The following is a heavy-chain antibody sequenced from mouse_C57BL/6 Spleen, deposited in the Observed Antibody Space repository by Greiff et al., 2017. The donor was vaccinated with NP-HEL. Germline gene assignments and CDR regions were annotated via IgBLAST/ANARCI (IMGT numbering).Heavy chain of an antibody. CDR3: TRKTQDYDYFDY. CDR1: GYTFTSYW. CDR2: IYPGNSDT. D-gene: IGHD2-4*01. V-gene: IGHV1-5*01. Sequence: VQLQQSGTVLARPGASVKMSCKTSGYTFTSYWMHWVKQRPGQGLEWIGAIYPGNSDTSYNQKFKGKAKLTAVTSASTAYMELSSLTNEDSAVYYCTRKTQDYDYFDYWGQGTTLTVSS. J-gene: IGHJ2*01.